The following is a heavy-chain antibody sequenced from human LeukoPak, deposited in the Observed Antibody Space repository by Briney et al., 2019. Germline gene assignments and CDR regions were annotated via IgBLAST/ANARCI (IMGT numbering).Heavy chain of an antibody. Sequence: SETLSLTCTVSGGSISSGGYYWSWIRQHPGKGLEWIGYIYYSGSTYYNPSLKSRVTISVDTSKNQFSLKLSSVTAADTAVYYCARGMRGYDLYYFGYWGQGTLVTVSS. CDR2: IYYSGST. CDR1: GGSISSGGYY. CDR3: ARGMRGYDLYYFGY. J-gene: IGHJ4*02. D-gene: IGHD5-12*01. V-gene: IGHV4-31*03.